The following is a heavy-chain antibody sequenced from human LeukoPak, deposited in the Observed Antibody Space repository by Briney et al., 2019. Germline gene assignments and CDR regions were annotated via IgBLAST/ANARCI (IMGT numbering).Heavy chain of an antibody. CDR1: GFTFTSYW. Sequence: GGSLRLSCAVSGFTFTSYWMSWVRQAPGKGLEWVANIKQDGSDEYYADSVKGRFTISRDNAKNSVYLQMNSLGAEDTAVYYCARGRPPAVADPPLDYWGQGTLVTVSS. CDR3: ARGRPPAVADPPLDY. J-gene: IGHJ4*02. CDR2: IKQDGSDE. D-gene: IGHD6-19*01. V-gene: IGHV3-7*01.